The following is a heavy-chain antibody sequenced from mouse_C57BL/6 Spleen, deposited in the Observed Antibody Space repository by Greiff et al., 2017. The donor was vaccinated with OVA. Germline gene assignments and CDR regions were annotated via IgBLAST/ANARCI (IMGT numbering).Heavy chain of an antibody. V-gene: IGHV1-7*01. D-gene: IGHD5-1-1*01. J-gene: IGHJ3*01. Sequence: QVQLQQSGAELAKPGASVKLSCKASGYTFTSYWMHWVKQRPGQGLEWIGYINPSSGYTKYNQKFKDKATLTADKSSSTAYMQLSSLTYEDSAVYYCARSRSDHGYLFAYWGQGTLVTVSA. CDR3: ARSRSDHGYLFAY. CDR1: GYTFTSYW. CDR2: INPSSGYT.